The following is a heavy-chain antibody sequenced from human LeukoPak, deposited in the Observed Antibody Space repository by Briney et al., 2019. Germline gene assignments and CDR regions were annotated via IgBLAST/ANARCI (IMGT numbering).Heavy chain of an antibody. D-gene: IGHD5-24*01. J-gene: IGHJ4*02. CDR1: GFTFSNYD. CDR2: ISTTGGYT. Sequence: AGGSLRLSCAASGFTFSNYDMGWVRQTPGKGLEWVSAISTTGGYTEDADSVKGRFTISRDNSQNTLFLQMHSLRAEDTAVYYCAKKPATIKFPFDIWGQGTLVTVSP. CDR3: AKKPATIKFPFDI. V-gene: IGHV3-23*01.